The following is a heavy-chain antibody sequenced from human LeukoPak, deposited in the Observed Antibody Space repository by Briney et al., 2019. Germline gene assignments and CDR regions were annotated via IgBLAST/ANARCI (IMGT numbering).Heavy chain of an antibody. CDR1: GFTFSSYV. D-gene: IGHD3-10*01. Sequence: PGGSLRLSCAASGFTFSSYVMSWVRQAPGKGLEWVSAISGGGGSTYDADSVKGRFTISRDNSKNTLYLQMNSLRAEDTAVYYCAKRAYGSGNNYFDYWGQGTLVTVSS. CDR3: AKRAYGSGNNYFDY. V-gene: IGHV3-23*01. J-gene: IGHJ4*02. CDR2: ISGGGGST.